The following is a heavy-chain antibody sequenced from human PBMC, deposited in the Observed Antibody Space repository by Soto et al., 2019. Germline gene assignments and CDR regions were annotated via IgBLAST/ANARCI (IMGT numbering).Heavy chain of an antibody. CDR3: ARDLPPNYPYDY. J-gene: IGHJ4*02. V-gene: IGHV1-18*01. Sequence: QLKLVQSGAEVKKPGASVKVSCKASGYTFLSFDIAWVRQAPGQGLEWMGWISTNNGERGDAKTLQGRVTLTTDSSTRTAYMELRSLRSDDTAVYYCARDLPPNYPYDYWGQGTLVTVSS. CDR2: ISTNNGER. CDR1: GYTFLSFD. D-gene: IGHD1-1*01.